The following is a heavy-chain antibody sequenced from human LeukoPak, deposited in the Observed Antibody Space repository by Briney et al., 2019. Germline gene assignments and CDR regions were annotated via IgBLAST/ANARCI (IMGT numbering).Heavy chain of an antibody. CDR2: INPNSGGT. CDR1: GYTFTGYY. Sequence: ASVKVSCKASGYTFTGYYMHWVRQAPGQGLEWMGWINPNSGGTNPAQKFQGRVTMTRDTSISTAYMELSWLRSDDTAVYYCARGAYSSSWYTDKHFDYWGQGTLVTVSS. CDR3: ARGAYSSSWYTDKHFDY. D-gene: IGHD6-13*01. J-gene: IGHJ4*02. V-gene: IGHV1-2*02.